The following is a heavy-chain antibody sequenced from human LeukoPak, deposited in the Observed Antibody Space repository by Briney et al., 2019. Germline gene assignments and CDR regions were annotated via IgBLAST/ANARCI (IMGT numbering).Heavy chain of an antibody. CDR3: ARDRYSSSWFDI. D-gene: IGHD6-13*01. Sequence: GGSLRLSCAASGFTFSSYEMNWVRQAPGKGLEWVSYISSSSSFTNYADSVKGRFTISRDNAKTSLYLQMNSLRAEDTAVYYCARDRYSSSWFDIWGQGTKVTVSS. V-gene: IGHV3-48*03. J-gene: IGHJ3*02. CDR1: GFTFSSYE. CDR2: ISSSSSFT.